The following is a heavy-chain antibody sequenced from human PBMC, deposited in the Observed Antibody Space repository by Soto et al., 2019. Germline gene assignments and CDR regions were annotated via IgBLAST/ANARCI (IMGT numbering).Heavy chain of an antibody. J-gene: IGHJ4*02. CDR1: GDTFMTYA. CDR2: IIPIFGTA. D-gene: IGHD2-2*01. CDR3: ARDPCISTTCYHDY. V-gene: IGHV1-69*12. Sequence: QVQLMQSGAEVKKPGSSVNVSCKASGDTFMTYAVSWVRQAPGQGLEWMGGIIPIFGTANYAQKFQGRVTITAYESTNTVYMELSSLRFEDTAVYYCARDPCISTTCYHDYWGQGTLVTVSS.